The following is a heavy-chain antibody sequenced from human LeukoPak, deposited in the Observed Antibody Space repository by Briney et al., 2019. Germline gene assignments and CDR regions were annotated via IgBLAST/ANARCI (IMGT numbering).Heavy chain of an antibody. CDR3: ARQSVDGRYTFDY. CDR2: INPRDFDT. Sequence: GESLKISCKVSGYSFTSYWIGWVRQMPGKGLEWMGIINPRDFDTKYSPSFQGQVTISVDKSISTAYLQWSSLKASDTAMYYCARQSVDGRYTFDYWGQGTLVTVSS. V-gene: IGHV5-51*01. CDR1: GYSFTSYW. D-gene: IGHD3-16*02. J-gene: IGHJ4*02.